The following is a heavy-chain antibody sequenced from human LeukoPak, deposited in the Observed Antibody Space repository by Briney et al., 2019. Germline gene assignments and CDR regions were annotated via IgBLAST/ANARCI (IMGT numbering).Heavy chain of an antibody. D-gene: IGHD1-26*01. V-gene: IGHV3-66*01. Sequence: GRCLRPSSAAAGLTVSSNYMNWVSQAPGKGLEWVSIIYTGGYTSYADSVKGRFTISRDNSKNTLYLQMNSLRADDTAVYYCARVGANPGHWDFDLWGRGTLVTVSS. CDR1: GLTVSSNY. CDR3: ARVGANPGHWDFDL. J-gene: IGHJ2*01. CDR2: IYTGGYT.